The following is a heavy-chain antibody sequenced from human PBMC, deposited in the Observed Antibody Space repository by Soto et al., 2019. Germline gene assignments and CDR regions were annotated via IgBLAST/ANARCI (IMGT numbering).Heavy chain of an antibody. CDR3: ARVRRRDYGSGSANDP. J-gene: IGHJ5*02. D-gene: IGHD3-10*01. Sequence: PSETLSLTCTVSGGSISSGGYYWSWIRQHPGKGLEWIGYIYYSGSTYYNPSLKSRVTISVDTSKNQFSLKLSSVTAADTAVYYCARVRRRDYGSGSANDPWGQGTLVTVSS. CDR1: GGSISSGGYY. V-gene: IGHV4-31*03. CDR2: IYYSGST.